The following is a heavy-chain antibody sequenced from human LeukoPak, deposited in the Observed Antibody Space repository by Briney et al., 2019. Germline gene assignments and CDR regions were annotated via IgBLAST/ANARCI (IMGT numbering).Heavy chain of an antibody. V-gene: IGHV1-18*01. CDR1: GYTFTSYG. CDR3: ARWTAPEHNYYYYGMDV. Sequence: ASVKVSCKASGYTFTSYGISWVRQAPGQGLEWMGWISAYNGNTNYAQKLQGRATMTTDTSTSTAYMELRSLRSDDTAVYYCARWTAPEHNYYYYGMDVCGQGTTVTVSS. J-gene: IGHJ6*02. CDR2: ISAYNGNT. D-gene: IGHD1-14*01.